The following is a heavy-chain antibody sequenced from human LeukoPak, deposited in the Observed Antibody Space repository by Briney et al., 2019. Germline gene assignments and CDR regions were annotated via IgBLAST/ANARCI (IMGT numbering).Heavy chain of an antibody. Sequence: SETLSLTCTVSSGSISSYYWSWIRQPPGKGLEWIGYIYYSGSTNYNPSLKSRVTISVDTSKNQFSLKLSSVTAADTAVYYCARRAAAGGGYAFDIWGQGTMVTVSS. CDR1: SGSISSYY. D-gene: IGHD6-13*01. CDR3: ARRAAAGGGYAFDI. J-gene: IGHJ3*02. CDR2: IYYSGST. V-gene: IGHV4-59*08.